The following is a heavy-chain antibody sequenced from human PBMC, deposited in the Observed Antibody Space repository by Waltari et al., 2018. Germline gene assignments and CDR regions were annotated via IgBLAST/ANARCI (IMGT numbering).Heavy chain of an antibody. Sequence: QVQLQESGPGLLNPSETLSLTCAVSGYSIRGGYYWGWVRPPPGKGLEGIGSVYHSGNTYYNPSLKSRLSIAADTSNNQLSLKLSSVTAADTAVYYCARGAAAGSGPLIDYWGQGILVTVSS. CDR1: GYSIRGGYY. D-gene: IGHD6-13*01. CDR2: VYHSGNT. CDR3: ARGAAAGSGPLIDY. V-gene: IGHV4-38-2*01. J-gene: IGHJ4*02.